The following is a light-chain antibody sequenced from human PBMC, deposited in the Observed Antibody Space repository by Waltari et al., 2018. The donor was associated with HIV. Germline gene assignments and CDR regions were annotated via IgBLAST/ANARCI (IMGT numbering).Light chain of an antibody. V-gene: IGLV2-14*01. J-gene: IGLJ3*02. CDR3: SSFASQGSLM. CDR2: GVN. Sequence: QSPLSQPASVSGSPGQSITISCTGVNHEVDYYNFVSWYQQHPGKAPQLIIFGVNGRPSGVSSRFSGSKSGFTASLTISGLQAEDEAIYFCSSFASQGSLMFGGGTTLTVL. CDR1: NHEVDYYNF.